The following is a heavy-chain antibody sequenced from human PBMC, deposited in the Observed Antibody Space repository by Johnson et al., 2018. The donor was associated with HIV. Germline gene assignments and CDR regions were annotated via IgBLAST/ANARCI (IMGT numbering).Heavy chain of an antibody. CDR1: GFTFSSYA. CDR2: ISGSGGST. Sequence: VQLVESGGGLVQPGGSLRLSCAASGFTFSSYAMSWVRQAPGKGLEWVSAISGSGGSTYYADSVKGRFTISRDNSKNTLYLQMNSLRAEDTALYYCARGGLGYQNIHDAFDIWGQGTMVTVSS. D-gene: IGHD2-2*01. CDR3: ARGGLGYQNIHDAFDI. J-gene: IGHJ3*02. V-gene: IGHV3-23*04.